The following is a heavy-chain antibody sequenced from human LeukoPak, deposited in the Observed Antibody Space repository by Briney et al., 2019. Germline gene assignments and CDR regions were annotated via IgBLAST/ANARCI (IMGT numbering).Heavy chain of an antibody. J-gene: IGHJ4*02. CDR3: ARSSYPYYFDY. D-gene: IGHD6-19*01. CDR2: VNNDGSST. V-gene: IGHV3-74*01. CDR1: GFSFSSYW. Sequence: GGSLRLSCGASGFSFSSYWTHWVRQAPGKGLMWVSRVNNDGSSTTYADSVEGRFTISRDNARNTLYLQMNSLRAEDTAVYYCARSSYPYYFDYWGQGTLVTVSS.